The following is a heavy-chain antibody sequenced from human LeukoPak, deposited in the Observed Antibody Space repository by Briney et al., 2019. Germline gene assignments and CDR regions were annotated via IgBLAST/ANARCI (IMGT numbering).Heavy chain of an antibody. Sequence: PGGSLRLSCAASGFTFNSYEMNWVRQAPGKGLEWVSYISSSDSTIYYADSVKGRFTISRDNAKNSLYLQMNSLRVEDTAVYYCAGRPRSGYGIDYWGQGTLVTVSS. J-gene: IGHJ4*02. V-gene: IGHV3-48*03. CDR3: AGRPRSGYGIDY. D-gene: IGHD3-22*01. CDR2: ISSSDSTI. CDR1: GFTFNSYE.